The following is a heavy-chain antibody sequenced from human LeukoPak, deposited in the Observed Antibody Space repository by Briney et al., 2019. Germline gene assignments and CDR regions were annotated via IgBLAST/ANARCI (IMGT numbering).Heavy chain of an antibody. V-gene: IGHV4-4*02. D-gene: IGHD6-13*01. J-gene: IGHJ6*03. CDR1: GFTFSSYAM. CDR3: ARGRSSSGYYYYMDV. CDR2: IYHSGST. Sequence: GSLRLSCVASGFTFSSYAMSWVRQPPGKGLEWIGEIYHSGSTNYNPSLKSRVTISVDKSKNLFSLKLSSVTAADTAVYYCARGRSSSGYYYYMDVWGKGTTVTVSS.